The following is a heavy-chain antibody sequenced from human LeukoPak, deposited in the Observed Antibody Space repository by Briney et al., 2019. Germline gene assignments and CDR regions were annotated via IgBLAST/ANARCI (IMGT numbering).Heavy chain of an antibody. J-gene: IGHJ3*02. Sequence: SQTLSLTCAISGDSVSSNSAAWNWIRQSPSRGLEWLGRTYYRSKWYNDYAVSVKSRITINPDTSKNQFSLQLNSVTPEDTAVYYCARAGFFGELFHDAFDIWGQGTMVTVSS. CDR2: TYYRSKWYN. CDR3: ARAGFFGELFHDAFDI. CDR1: GDSVSSNSAA. V-gene: IGHV6-1*01. D-gene: IGHD3-10*01.